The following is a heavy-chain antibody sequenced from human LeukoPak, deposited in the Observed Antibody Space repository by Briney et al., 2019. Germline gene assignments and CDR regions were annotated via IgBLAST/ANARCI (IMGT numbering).Heavy chain of an antibody. CDR1: GFSFTDYP. Sequence: GWSLRLSCATSGFSFTDYPMNWVRQAPGKGLEWFSNIRTTAEGAKYAYYADSVKGRVTISRDDGKNTLYLHMNSLRDDDTAVYYCATDQRYAFDYWGQGILVTVSS. V-gene: IGHV3-48*02. D-gene: IGHD3-9*01. CDR3: ATDQRYAFDY. CDR2: IRTTAEGAKYA. J-gene: IGHJ4*02.